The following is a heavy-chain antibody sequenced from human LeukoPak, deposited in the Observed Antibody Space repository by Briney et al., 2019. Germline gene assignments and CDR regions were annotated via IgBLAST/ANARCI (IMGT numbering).Heavy chain of an antibody. CDR3: ARGEAIVVVVAATRKNYFDY. J-gene: IGHJ4*02. CDR1: GGSFSGYY. V-gene: IGHV4-34*01. Sequence: SETLSLTCAVYGGSFSGYYWSWIRQSPGKGLEWIGEINHSGSTNYNPSLKSRVTISVDTSKNQFSLKLSSVTAADTAVYYCARGEAIVVVVAATRKNYFDYWGQGTLVTVSS. D-gene: IGHD2-15*01. CDR2: INHSGST.